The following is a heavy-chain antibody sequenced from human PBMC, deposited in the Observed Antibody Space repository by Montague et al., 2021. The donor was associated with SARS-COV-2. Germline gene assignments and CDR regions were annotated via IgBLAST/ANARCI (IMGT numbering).Heavy chain of an antibody. D-gene: IGHD2-21*01. V-gene: IGHV4-59*01. J-gene: IGHJ6*02. CDR2: MYNSENT. CDR3: ARGINSAGSYYYHLDV. Sequence: SETLSLTCNVAGGSMSGYNWSWIRQPPGKGLQWIGSMYNSENTSYNPSLKSRVTTSVDTSKKQFSLRLSYVTAADTAVYFCARGINSAGSYYYHLDVWGQGTTVTVSS. CDR1: GGSMSGYN.